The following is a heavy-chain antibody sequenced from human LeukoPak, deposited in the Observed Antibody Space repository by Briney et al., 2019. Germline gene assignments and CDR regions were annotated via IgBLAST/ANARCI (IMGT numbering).Heavy chain of an antibody. J-gene: IGHJ5*01. D-gene: IGHD3-22*01. CDR1: GFTFYMYA. CDR2: MCGTAGCT. Sequence: GGSLRLSCQASGFTFYMYAMSWVRQAPGKGLEWVASMCGTAGCTFYPDSVKGRFTISRDNSKNVLYLRMNSLTAEDTAMYYCAKDRPNFHENSGHYYRRDGDSWGQGTLVTVSS. V-gene: IGHV3-23*01. CDR3: AKDRPNFHENSGHYYRRDGDS.